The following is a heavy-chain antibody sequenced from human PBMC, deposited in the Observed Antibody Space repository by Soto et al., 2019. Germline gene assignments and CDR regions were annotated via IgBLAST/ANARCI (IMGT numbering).Heavy chain of an antibody. CDR2: INPSGGST. V-gene: IGHV1-46*03. J-gene: IGHJ6*02. Sequence: ASVKVSCKASGYTFTSYYMHWVRQAPGQGLEWMGIINPSGGSTSYAQKFQGRVTMTRDTSTSTVYMELSSLRSEDTAVYYCAREGKLELRFYYYYGMDVWGQGTTVTVSS. D-gene: IGHD1-7*01. CDR3: AREGKLELRFYYYYGMDV. CDR1: GYTFTSYY.